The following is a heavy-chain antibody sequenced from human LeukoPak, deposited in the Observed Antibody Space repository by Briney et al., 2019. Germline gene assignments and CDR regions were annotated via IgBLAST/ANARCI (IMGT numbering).Heavy chain of an antibody. Sequence: SGTLSLTCAVSGGSISSYYWSWIRQPPGKGLEWIGYIYHSGSTYYNPSLESRVTISEDRSTNQFSLKLSSVTAADPAVYYCARAKDRAAVRGSVGWGPKPEKLIYSFDYWGQGTLVTVSS. D-gene: IGHD1-26*01. CDR2: IYHSGST. CDR1: GGSISSYY. J-gene: IGHJ4*02. CDR3: ARAKDRAAVRGSVGWGPKPEKLIYSFDY. V-gene: IGHV4-59*12.